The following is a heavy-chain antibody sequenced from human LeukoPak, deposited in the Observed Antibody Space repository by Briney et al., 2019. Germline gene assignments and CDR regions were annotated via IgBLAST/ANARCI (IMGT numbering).Heavy chain of an antibody. CDR1: GFTFSSYA. D-gene: IGHD3-22*01. Sequence: PGGSLRLSCAASGFTFSSYAMSWVRQAPGKGLEWVSANSGSGGSTYYADSVKGRFTISRDNSKNTLYLQMNSLRAEDTAVYYCAKVRYYDSSGYYPTYYFDYWGQGTLVTVSS. J-gene: IGHJ4*02. V-gene: IGHV3-23*01. CDR3: AKVRYYDSSGYYPTYYFDY. CDR2: NSGSGGST.